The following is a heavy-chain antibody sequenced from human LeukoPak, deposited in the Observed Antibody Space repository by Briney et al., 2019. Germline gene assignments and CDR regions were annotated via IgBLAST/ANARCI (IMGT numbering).Heavy chain of an antibody. CDR2: INPNSGGT. V-gene: IGHV1-2*02. CDR1: GGTFSSYA. J-gene: IGHJ4*02. Sequence: GASVKVSCKASGGTFSSYAISWVRQAPGQGLEWMGWINPNSGGTNYAQKFQGRVTMTRDTSISTAYMELSRLRSDDTAVYCCARDSPYGGNSDFDYWGQGTLVTVSS. CDR3: ARDSPYGGNSDFDY. D-gene: IGHD4-23*01.